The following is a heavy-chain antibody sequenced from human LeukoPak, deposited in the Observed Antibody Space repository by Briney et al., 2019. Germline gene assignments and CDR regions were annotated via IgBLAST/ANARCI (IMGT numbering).Heavy chain of an antibody. D-gene: IGHD5-24*01. J-gene: IGHJ3*02. Sequence: SETLSLTCTVSGGSISSYYWSWIRQPPGKGLEWIGYIYYSGSTNYNPSLKSRVTISVDTSKNQFSPKLSSVTAADTAVYYCARGRDGYNYGAFDIWGQGTMVTVSS. CDR2: IYYSGST. CDR3: ARGRDGYNYGAFDI. V-gene: IGHV4-59*01. CDR1: GGSISSYY.